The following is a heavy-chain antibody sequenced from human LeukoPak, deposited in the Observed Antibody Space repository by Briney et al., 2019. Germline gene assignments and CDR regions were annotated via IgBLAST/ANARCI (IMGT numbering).Heavy chain of an antibody. V-gene: IGHV3-21*01. CDR3: ARVSGGNLGAGYYYYMDV. Sequence: GGSLRLSCAASGFTFSSYSMNWVRQAPGKGLEWVSSISSSSSYIYYADSVKGRFTISRDNAKNSLYLQMNSLRAEDTAVYYCARVSGGNLGAGYYYYMDVWGKGTTVTISS. CDR2: ISSSSSYI. D-gene: IGHD4-23*01. CDR1: GFTFSSYS. J-gene: IGHJ6*03.